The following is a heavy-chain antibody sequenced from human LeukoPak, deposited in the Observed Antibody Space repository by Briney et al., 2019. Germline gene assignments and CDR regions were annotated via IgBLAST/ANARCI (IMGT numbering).Heavy chain of an antibody. CDR1: GFIFGDYA. CDR2: IRSKAYGGTA. D-gene: IGHD1-26*01. V-gene: IGHV3-49*04. CDR3: TSDEGEDTSY. Sequence: GGSLRLSCTGSGFIFGDYAMNWVRQAPGKGVEWVGVIRSKAYGGTAEYAASVKGRFTISRDDSKSIAYLQMSSLKNEDTAVYYCTSDEGEDTSYWGQGTLVTVSS. J-gene: IGHJ4*02.